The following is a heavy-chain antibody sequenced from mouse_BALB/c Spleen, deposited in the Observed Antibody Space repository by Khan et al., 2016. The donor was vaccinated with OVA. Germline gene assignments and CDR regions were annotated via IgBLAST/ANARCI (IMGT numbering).Heavy chain of an antibody. CDR1: GFTFSSYA. V-gene: IGHV5-9-3*01. J-gene: IGHJ3*01. Sequence: EVELVESGGGLVKPGGPLKLSCAASGFTFSSYAMSWVRQTPEKRLEWVATISSGGDYTYYPDSVKGRFTISSDNAKTLYIQMSRLRSEDTAMYYCARHNYGPFAYWGQGTLVTVSA. CDR2: ISSGGDYT. D-gene: IGHD1-1*01. CDR3: ARHNYGPFAY.